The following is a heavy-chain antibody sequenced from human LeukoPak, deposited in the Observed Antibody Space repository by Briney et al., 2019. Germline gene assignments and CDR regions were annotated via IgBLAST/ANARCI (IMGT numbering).Heavy chain of an antibody. Sequence: PSETLSLTCAVSGGSISSGGYSWSWIRQPPGKGLEWIGYIYHSGSTYYNPSLKSRVTISVDRSKNQFSLKLSSVTAADTAVYYCARDRRGYNDYWGQGTLVTVCS. CDR1: GGSISSGGYS. J-gene: IGHJ4*02. CDR2: IYHSGST. CDR3: ARDRRGYNDY. V-gene: IGHV4-30-2*01. D-gene: IGHD5-18*01.